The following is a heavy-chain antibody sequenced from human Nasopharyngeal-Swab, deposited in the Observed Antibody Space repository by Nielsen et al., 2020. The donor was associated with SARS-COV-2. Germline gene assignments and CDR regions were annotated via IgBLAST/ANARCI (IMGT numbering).Heavy chain of an antibody. Sequence: GESLKISCAASGFTFSSYAMSWVRRAPGKGLEWVSAISGSGGSTYYADSVKGRFTISRDNSKNTLYLQMNSLRAEDTAVYYCAKDRQYSSSDDYYYYYMDVWGKGTTVTVSS. CDR2: ISGSGGST. D-gene: IGHD6-13*01. J-gene: IGHJ6*03. CDR3: AKDRQYSSSDDYYYYYMDV. V-gene: IGHV3-23*01. CDR1: GFTFSSYA.